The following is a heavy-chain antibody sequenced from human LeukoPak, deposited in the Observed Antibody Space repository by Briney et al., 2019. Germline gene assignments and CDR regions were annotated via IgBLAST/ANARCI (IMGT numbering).Heavy chain of an antibody. J-gene: IGHJ4*02. CDR3: ARDLPYYYGSGSYQPFDY. CDR1: GGSISSGSYY. Sequence: PSQTLSLTCTVSGGSISSGSYYWSWIRPRAGKGLEWIGRIYTSGSTNYNPSLKSRVTISVDTSKNQFSLKLSSVTAADTAVYYCARDLPYYYGSGSYQPFDYWGQGTLVTVSS. CDR2: IYTSGST. D-gene: IGHD3-10*01. V-gene: IGHV4-61*02.